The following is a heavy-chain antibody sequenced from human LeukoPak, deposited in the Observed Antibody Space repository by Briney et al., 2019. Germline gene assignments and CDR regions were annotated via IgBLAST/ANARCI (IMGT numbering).Heavy chain of an antibody. Sequence: GGSLRLSCAASGFTFSIYAMSWVRQAPGKGLEWVSTISGSGGTTYYADSVKGRSTISRDNSKNTLSLQVNSLRAEDTAVYSCARDLGGYFDYWGQGTLVTVSS. CDR1: GFTFSIYA. CDR3: ARDLGGYFDY. J-gene: IGHJ4*02. CDR2: ISGSGGTT. D-gene: IGHD3-10*01. V-gene: IGHV3-23*01.